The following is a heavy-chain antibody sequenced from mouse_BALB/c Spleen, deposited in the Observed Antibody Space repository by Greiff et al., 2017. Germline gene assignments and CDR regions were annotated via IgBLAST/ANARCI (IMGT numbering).Heavy chain of an antibody. CDR2: ISYSGST. V-gene: IGHV3-2*02. Sequence: EVHLVESGPGLVKPSQSLSLTCTVTGYSITSDYAWNWIRQFPGNKLEWMGYISYSGSTSYNPSLKSRISITRDTSKNQFFLQLNSVTTEDTATYYCARDYGYWYFDVWGAGTTVTVSS. J-gene: IGHJ1*01. CDR1: GYSITSDYA. CDR3: ARDYGYWYFDV. D-gene: IGHD1-1*01.